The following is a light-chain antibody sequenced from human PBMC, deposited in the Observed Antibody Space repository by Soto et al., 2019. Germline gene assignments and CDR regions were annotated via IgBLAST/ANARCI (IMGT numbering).Light chain of an antibody. Sequence: EIVLTQSPGTLSLSPGERATLSCRASQSVSSSYLAWYQQKPGQAPRLLIYGASSRATGIPDRFSGRGSGTDFTLTISRLEPEDFAVYYCQQYGSSRWTVGQGTKVDSK. J-gene: IGKJ1*01. CDR2: GAS. CDR1: QSVSSSY. V-gene: IGKV3-20*01. CDR3: QQYGSSRWT.